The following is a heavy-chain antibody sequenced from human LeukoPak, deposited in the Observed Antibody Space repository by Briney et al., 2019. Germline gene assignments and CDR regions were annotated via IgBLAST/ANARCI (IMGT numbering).Heavy chain of an antibody. V-gene: IGHV3-30-3*01. J-gene: IGHJ4*02. D-gene: IGHD6-19*01. CDR3: AKDLSYTSGASDH. CDR1: GFTFSTYT. Sequence: GGSLRLSCAASGFTFSTYTMHWVRQAPGKGLEWVAVISYDGNNKQYADSVKGRLTISRDHSKDTLYLQLRSLRAEDTAVYYCAKDLSYTSGASDHWGQGTLVTVSS. CDR2: ISYDGNNK.